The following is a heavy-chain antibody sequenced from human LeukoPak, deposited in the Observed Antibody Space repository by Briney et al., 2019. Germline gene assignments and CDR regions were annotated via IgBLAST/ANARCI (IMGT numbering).Heavy chain of an antibody. J-gene: IGHJ4*02. CDR2: ISYDESHK. V-gene: IGHV3-30-3*01. CDR3: ARERGDYYGSGSYQF. D-gene: IGHD3-10*01. Sequence: GGSLRLSCAASGFTFSNYAMHWVRQAPGKGLEWVAVISYDESHKYYADSVKGRFTTSRDNSKNTVYLQMNSLRTEDTAVYHCARERGDYYGSGSYQFWGQGTLVTVSS. CDR1: GFTFSNYA.